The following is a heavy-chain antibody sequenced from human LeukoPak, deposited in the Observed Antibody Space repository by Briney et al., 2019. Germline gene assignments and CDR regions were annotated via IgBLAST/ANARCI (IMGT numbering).Heavy chain of an antibody. CDR1: GGTFSSYT. CDR2: IIPILGIA. CDR3: ARCPIAVAGIGYNWFDP. V-gene: IGHV1-69*02. Sequence: SVKVSCKASGGTFSSYTISWVRQAPGQGLEWMGRIIPILGIANYAQKFQGRVTITTDESTSTAYMELSSLRSEDTAVYYCARCPIAVAGIGYNWFDPWGQGTLVTVSS. D-gene: IGHD6-19*01. J-gene: IGHJ5*02.